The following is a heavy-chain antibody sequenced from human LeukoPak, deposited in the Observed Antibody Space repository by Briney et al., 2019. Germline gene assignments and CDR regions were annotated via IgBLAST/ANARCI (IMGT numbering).Heavy chain of an antibody. CDR1: GDSVSSKNGA. J-gene: IGHJ5*01. V-gene: IGHV6-1*01. D-gene: IGHD6-19*01. CDR2: TYYRSKWYD. CDR3: ARDLGTSGWYTFDF. Sequence: SQTLSLTCAISGDSVSSKNGAWTWTRQSPSRGLEWLGRTYYRSKWYDEYADSVKGRVTISPDTSKNQFSLHVYSVTPEDAAVYYCARDLGTSGWYTFDFWGQGTLVTVSS.